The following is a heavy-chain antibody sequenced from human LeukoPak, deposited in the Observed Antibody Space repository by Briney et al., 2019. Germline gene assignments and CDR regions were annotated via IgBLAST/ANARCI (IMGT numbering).Heavy chain of an antibody. CDR2: ISDTGRLS. D-gene: IGHD1-1*01. CDR3: AKGERPPDY. V-gene: IGHV3-23*01. CDR1: GFTFSSSA. Sequence: GGSLRPSCAASGFTFSSSAMSWVRQAPGKGLEWVAAISDTGRLSYCADSVNGRFTISRDNSKNTLYLQMNSLRAEDTAVYYCAKGERPPDYWGQGTLVTVSS. J-gene: IGHJ4*02.